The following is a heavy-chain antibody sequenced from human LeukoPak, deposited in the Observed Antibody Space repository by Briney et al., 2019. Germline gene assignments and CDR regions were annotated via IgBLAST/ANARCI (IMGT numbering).Heavy chain of an antibody. V-gene: IGHV3-7*03. Sequence: SGGSLRLSCAVSGFSVSGYWMTWVRQAPGKGLEWVANIKQDGSEKNYVDSVKGRLTVSRDNSKNTLWLQMNNVRAEDTAVYYCVKAGGSGNIRYYYMDVWGKGTTVTVSS. D-gene: IGHD3-16*01. CDR1: GFSVSGYW. CDR2: IKQDGSEK. J-gene: IGHJ6*03. CDR3: VKAGGSGNIRYYYMDV.